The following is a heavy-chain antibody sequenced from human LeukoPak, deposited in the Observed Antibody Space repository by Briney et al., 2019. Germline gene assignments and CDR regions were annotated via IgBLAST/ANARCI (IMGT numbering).Heavy chain of an antibody. Sequence: LGGSLRLSCAASGFTFSVYWMTWVRQAPGKGLEWVATIKEDGSEKYYVDSVKGRFTVSRDNAKNSLYLQMNSLRAEDTAVYYCASYYYYYMDAWGKGTTVTVSS. CDR3: ASYYYYYMDA. CDR1: GFTFSVYW. J-gene: IGHJ6*03. V-gene: IGHV3-7*01. CDR2: IKEDGSEK.